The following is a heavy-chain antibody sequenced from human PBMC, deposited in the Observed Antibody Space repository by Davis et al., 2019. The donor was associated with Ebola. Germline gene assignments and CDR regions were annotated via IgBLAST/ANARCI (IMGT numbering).Heavy chain of an antibody. J-gene: IGHJ4*02. D-gene: IGHD7-27*01. CDR1: GGFFSGYY. Sequence: LRLSCAVYGGFFSGYYWSWIRQPPGKGLEWIGEINHSGITNYNPSLKSRVTISVDTSKNQFSLKLTSVTAADTAVYYCARGLGLWGQGTLVTVSS. V-gene: IGHV4-34*01. CDR2: INHSGIT. CDR3: ARGLGL.